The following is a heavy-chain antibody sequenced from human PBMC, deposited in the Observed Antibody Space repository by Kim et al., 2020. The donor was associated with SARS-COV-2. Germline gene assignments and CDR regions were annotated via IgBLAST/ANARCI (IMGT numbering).Heavy chain of an antibody. CDR2: ISSSGSTI. D-gene: IGHD1-1*01. Sequence: GGSLRLSCAASEFTFSDYDMSWIRQAPGKGLEWVSYISSSGSTIYYADSVKGRFTISRDNAQNSLYLQMNSLRAEDTAVYYCVRCANGPYGMDVWGQGTAVTIYS. V-gene: IGHV3-11*04. J-gene: IGHJ6*02. CDR3: VRCANGPYGMDV. CDR1: EFTFSDYD.